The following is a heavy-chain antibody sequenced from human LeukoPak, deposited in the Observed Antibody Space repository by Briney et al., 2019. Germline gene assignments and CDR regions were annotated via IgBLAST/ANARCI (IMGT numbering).Heavy chain of an antibody. J-gene: IGHJ4*02. CDR1: GYDFSIHW. V-gene: IGHV5-51*01. CDR3: ARRGRVDYVGPQSYFDH. Sequence: GESLKISCRGSGYDFSIHWIAWVRQMPRKGLEWMGIIYPDDSDTTYSPSFQGQVTISAAKSISSAYLHLSGLKASDTATYFCARRGRVDYVGPQSYFDHWGQGSLVTVSS. D-gene: IGHD3-16*01. CDR2: IYPDDSDT.